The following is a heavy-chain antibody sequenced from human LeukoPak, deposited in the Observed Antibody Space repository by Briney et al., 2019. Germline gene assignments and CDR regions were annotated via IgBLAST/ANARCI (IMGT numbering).Heavy chain of an antibody. CDR1: GFTFSSYA. D-gene: IGHD2-15*01. Sequence: GGSLRLSCAASGFTFSSYAMHWVRQTPGKGLDWVAVISHDGSDKFYAGSVKGRFTISRDNSKNTLYLQMNSLRAEDTAVYYCAKDGRRYCSGGSCYHYDYWGQGTLVTVSS. CDR3: AKDGRRYCSGGSCYHYDY. V-gene: IGHV3-30-3*01. CDR2: ISHDGSDK. J-gene: IGHJ4*02.